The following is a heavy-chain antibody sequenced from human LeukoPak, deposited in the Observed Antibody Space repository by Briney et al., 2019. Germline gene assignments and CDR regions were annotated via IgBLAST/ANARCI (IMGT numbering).Heavy chain of an antibody. J-gene: IGHJ5*02. Sequence: ASVKVSCKASGYTFTSYDINWVRQAPGQGLEWMRWMNPNSGNTVYAQKFQGRVTMTRNTSISTAYMELSSLRSEDTAEYYCARHRGMIVFDPWGQGTLVTVSS. CDR2: MNPNSGNT. D-gene: IGHD3-22*01. CDR1: GYTFTSYD. CDR3: ARHRGMIVFDP. V-gene: IGHV1-8*01.